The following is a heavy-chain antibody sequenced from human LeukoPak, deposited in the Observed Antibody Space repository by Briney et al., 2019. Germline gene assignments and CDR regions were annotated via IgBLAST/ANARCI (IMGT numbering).Heavy chain of an antibody. J-gene: IGHJ4*02. CDR3: ARGYYGSSGFDY. V-gene: IGHV5-51*01. D-gene: IGHD3-10*01. Sequence: GESLKISCKSSGYNFTSYWIGWVRQMPGKGLEWLGILYPGDSDTRYSPPFQGQVTISADKSISTAYLQWSSLQGSDTAIYYCARGYYGSSGFDYWGQGTLVTVSS. CDR1: GYNFTSYW. CDR2: LYPGDSDT.